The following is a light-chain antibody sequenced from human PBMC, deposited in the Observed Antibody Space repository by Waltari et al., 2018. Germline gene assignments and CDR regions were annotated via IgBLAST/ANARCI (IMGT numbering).Light chain of an antibody. CDR3: SSYTSSSTIYV. Sequence: QSALTQPASVSGSPGQSLTISCTGTSRDVGGYKYFSWYQQHPGKAPKLMIYDVSNRPSGVSNRFSGSKSGNTASLTISGLQAEDEADYYCSSYTSSSTIYVFGTGTKVTVL. V-gene: IGLV2-14*03. J-gene: IGLJ1*01. CDR2: DVS. CDR1: SRDVGGYKY.